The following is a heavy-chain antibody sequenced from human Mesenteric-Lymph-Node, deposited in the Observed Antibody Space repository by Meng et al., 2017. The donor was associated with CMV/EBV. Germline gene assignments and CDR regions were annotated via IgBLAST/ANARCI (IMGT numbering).Heavy chain of an antibody. Sequence: GESLKISCAASGFTFDDYGMSWVRQAPGKGLEWVSGINWNGGSTGYADSVKGRFTISRDNAKNSLYLQMNSLRAEDTALYYCARGGLGILRFSEWVYDYWGQGTLVTVSS. D-gene: IGHD3-3*01. CDR3: ARGGLGILRFSEWVYDY. J-gene: IGHJ4*02. CDR1: GFTFDDYG. V-gene: IGHV3-20*04. CDR2: INWNGGST.